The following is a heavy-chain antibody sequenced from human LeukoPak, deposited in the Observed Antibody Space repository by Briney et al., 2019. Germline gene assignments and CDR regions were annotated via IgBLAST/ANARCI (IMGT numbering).Heavy chain of an antibody. CDR2: IYSSGST. CDR1: GGSISSGSYY. D-gene: IGHD3-22*01. Sequence: PSETLSLTCTVSGGSISSGSYYWSWIRQPAGKGREWIGRIYSSGSTNYNPSLKSRVTISLDTSKNQFSLKLSSVTAADTAVYYCAREVVEYYDSSGGDAFDIWGQGTMVTVSS. CDR3: AREVVEYYDSSGGDAFDI. V-gene: IGHV4-61*02. J-gene: IGHJ3*02.